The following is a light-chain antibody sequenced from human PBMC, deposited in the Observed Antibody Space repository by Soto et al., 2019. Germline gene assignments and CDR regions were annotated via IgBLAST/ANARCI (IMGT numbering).Light chain of an antibody. CDR1: QSVGNN. Sequence: EIVMTQSPATLSVSPGERVTLSCRASQSVGNNLAWYQQKPGQAPRLLIHGASTRHSSIPGRFSGSGSGTEFTLTISSLQSEDFAVYYCQQRDSWPRTFGQGTKVDIK. CDR2: GAS. J-gene: IGKJ1*01. CDR3: QQRDSWPRT. V-gene: IGKV3-15*01.